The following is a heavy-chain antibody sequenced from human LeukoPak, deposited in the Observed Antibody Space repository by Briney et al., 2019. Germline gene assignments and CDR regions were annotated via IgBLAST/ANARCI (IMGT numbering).Heavy chain of an antibody. CDR2: IYPGDSDT. Sequence: GESLKISCKGSGYSFTSYWIGWVRQMPGKGLEWMGIIYPGDSDTRYSPSFQGQVTISADKSISTAYLQWSSLKASDTAMYYCARFCRDYDFWSGFNWFDPWGQGTLVTVSS. CDR1: GYSFTSYW. CDR3: ARFCRDYDFWSGFNWFDP. V-gene: IGHV5-51*01. D-gene: IGHD3-3*01. J-gene: IGHJ5*02.